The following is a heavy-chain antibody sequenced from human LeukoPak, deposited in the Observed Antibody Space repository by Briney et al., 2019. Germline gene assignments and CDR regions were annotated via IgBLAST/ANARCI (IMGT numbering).Heavy chain of an antibody. CDR1: GFTFGNYA. CDR2: ISGTGSST. V-gene: IGHV3-23*01. CDR3: AKASVAIPQYCNS. D-gene: IGHD2-2*02. J-gene: IGHJ5*02. Sequence: PGGSLGLSCEASGFTFGNYAMNWVRQAPGKGLEWVSTISGTGSSTYYADSAKGRFTISRDNSKDTLFLQLNSLTAADTAMYFCAKASVAIPQYCNSWGQGTLVTVS.